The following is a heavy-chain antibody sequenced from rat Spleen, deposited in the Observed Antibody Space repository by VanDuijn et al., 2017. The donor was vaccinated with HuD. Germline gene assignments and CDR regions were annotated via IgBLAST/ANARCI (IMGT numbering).Heavy chain of an antibody. V-gene: IGHV5-7*01. J-gene: IGHJ2*01. CDR3: TRERWEGPAP. Sequence: EVQLVESGGDLVQPGRSLKLSCAASGFTFSDYNMAWVRQAPKKGLEWVTIINYDGSNTYYRDSVKGRFTISRDDVKSTLYLQMNSLRSEDTATYYCTRERWEGPAPWGQGVMVTVSS. D-gene: IGHD1-11*01. CDR2: INYDGSNT. CDR1: GFTFSDYN.